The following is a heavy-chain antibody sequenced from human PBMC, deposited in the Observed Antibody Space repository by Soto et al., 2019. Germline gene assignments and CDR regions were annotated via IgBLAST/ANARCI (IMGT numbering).Heavy chain of an antibody. CDR2: INAGNGHT. CDR1: GYTLISYA. V-gene: IGHV1-3*01. D-gene: IGHD3-9*01. CDR3: ATLDLLTGSDGFDI. Sequence: VASVEVSCKASGYTLISYAIHWVRQATEQRIEWMGWINAGNGHTKYSQKFQGRVTITRDTSASTAYMELSSLRSEDTVFYFCATLDLLTGSDGFDIWGQGTMVTVSS. J-gene: IGHJ3*02.